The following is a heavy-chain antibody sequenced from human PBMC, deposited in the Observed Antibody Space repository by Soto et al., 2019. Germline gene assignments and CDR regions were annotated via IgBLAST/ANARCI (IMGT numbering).Heavy chain of an antibody. Sequence: ASVKVSCKASGYTFTSYGISWVRQAPGQGLEWMGWISAYNGNTNYAQKLQGRVTMTTDTSTSTAYMELRSLRSDDTAVYYCASLKYYYDSSGYYPPVAFDIWGQGTMVTVSS. V-gene: IGHV1-18*01. CDR2: ISAYNGNT. CDR1: GYTFTSYG. CDR3: ASLKYYYDSSGYYPPVAFDI. J-gene: IGHJ3*02. D-gene: IGHD3-22*01.